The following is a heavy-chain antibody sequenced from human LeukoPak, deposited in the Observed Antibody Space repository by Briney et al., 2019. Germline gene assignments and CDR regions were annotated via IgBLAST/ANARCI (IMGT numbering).Heavy chain of an antibody. CDR3: AKGALWFGELLYYFDY. D-gene: IGHD3-10*01. J-gene: IGHJ4*02. CDR2: ISYDGSNK. V-gene: IGHV3-30*18. CDR1: GFTFSSYG. Sequence: GGSLRLSCAASGFTFSSYGMHWVRQAPGKGLEWVAVISYDGSNKYYADSVKGRFTISRDNSKNTLYLQVNSLRAEDTAVYYCAKGALWFGELLYYFDYWGQGTLVTVSS.